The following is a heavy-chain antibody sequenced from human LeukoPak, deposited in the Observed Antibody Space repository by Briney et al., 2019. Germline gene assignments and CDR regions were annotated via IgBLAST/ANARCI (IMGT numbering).Heavy chain of an antibody. CDR1: GFTFSSYW. V-gene: IGHV3-7*01. J-gene: IGHJ5*02. D-gene: IGHD3-3*01. Sequence: GGSLRLSCAASGFTFSSYWMSWVRQAPGKGLEWVANIKQDGSEKYYVDSVKGRFTISRDNAKNSLYLQMNSLRAEDMAVYYCARGTYDFWSGYYTGWFDPWGQGTLVTVSS. CDR2: IKQDGSEK. CDR3: ARGTYDFWSGYYTGWFDP.